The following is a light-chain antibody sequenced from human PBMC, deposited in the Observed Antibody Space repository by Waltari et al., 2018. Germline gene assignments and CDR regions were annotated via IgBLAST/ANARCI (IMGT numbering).Light chain of an antibody. CDR2: STN. CDR3: QSYDKLLSGSL. Sequence: QSVLTQPPSVSGAPGQSLTISCTGTSSNIGAGYDVHWYQQFPGTAPKLLTYSTNNRPSGVPGRFSASKSGTSASLAITGLQAEDEADYYCQSYDKLLSGSLFGGGTKLTV. CDR1: SSNIGAGYD. J-gene: IGLJ3*02. V-gene: IGLV1-40*01.